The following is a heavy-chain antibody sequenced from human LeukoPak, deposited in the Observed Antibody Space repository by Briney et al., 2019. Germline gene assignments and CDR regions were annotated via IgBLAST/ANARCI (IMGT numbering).Heavy chain of an antibody. CDR1: GYTFTGYY. D-gene: IGHD1-26*01. Sequence: GASVKVSCKASGYTFTGYYMHWVRQAPGQGLEWMGWINPNSGGTNYAQKFQGWVTMTRDTSISTAYMELSRLRSDDTAVYYCAREEWELLSGWFDPWGQGTLVTVSS. CDR3: AREEWELLSGWFDP. J-gene: IGHJ5*02. CDR2: INPNSGGT. V-gene: IGHV1-2*04.